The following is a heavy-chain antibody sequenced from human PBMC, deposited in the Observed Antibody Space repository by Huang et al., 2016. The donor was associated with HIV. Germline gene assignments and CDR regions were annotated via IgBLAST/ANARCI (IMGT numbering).Heavy chain of an antibody. CDR1: GFTFNNYA. Sequence: EVHLLESGGALVQPGGSLRLSCAASGFTFNNYAMSWVRQAPGKGLEGVSAISCSGGSTYYADSLKGRFTISRDNAKNTLYLRLNSLRAEDTAVYYCAKGFSGYYYYFDYWGQGTLVTVSS. D-gene: IGHD3-22*01. J-gene: IGHJ4*02. CDR2: ISCSGGST. CDR3: AKGFSGYYYYFDY. V-gene: IGHV3-23*01.